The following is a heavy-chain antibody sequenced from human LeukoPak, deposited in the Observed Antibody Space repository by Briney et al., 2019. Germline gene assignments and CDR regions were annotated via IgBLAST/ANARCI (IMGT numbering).Heavy chain of an antibody. J-gene: IGHJ5*02. Sequence: GGSLRLSCAASGFTFSSYSMNWVRQAPGKGLEWVSSISSSSSYIYYADSVKGRFTISRDNAKSSLYLQMNSLRAEDTAVYYCARDKDTMVRGRSFGFDPWGQGTLVTVSS. V-gene: IGHV3-21*01. CDR2: ISSSSSYI. CDR1: GFTFSSYS. D-gene: IGHD3-10*01. CDR3: ARDKDTMVRGRSFGFDP.